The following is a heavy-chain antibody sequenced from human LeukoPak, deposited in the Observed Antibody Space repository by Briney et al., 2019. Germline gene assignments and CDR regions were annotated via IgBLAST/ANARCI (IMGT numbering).Heavy chain of an antibody. J-gene: IGHJ4*02. Sequence: GGSLRLSCAASGFTFSSSWMHWVCQAPEKGLEWVSSISRDSNYIYYADSVKGRFTISRDNAKNLLYLQMNSLRAEDTAVYYCARELTYSDYWGQGTLVTVSS. CDR2: ISRDSNYI. CDR1: GFTFSSSW. V-gene: IGHV3-21*01. CDR3: ARELTYSDY. D-gene: IGHD4-11*01.